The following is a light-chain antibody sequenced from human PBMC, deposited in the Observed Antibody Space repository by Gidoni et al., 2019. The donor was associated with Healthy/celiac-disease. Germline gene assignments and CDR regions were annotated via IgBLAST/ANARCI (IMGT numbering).Light chain of an antibody. CDR1: QDISNY. CDR2: DTS. V-gene: IGKV1-33*01. Sequence: DIQMTQSPSSPSASVGDRVTITCQASQDISNYLNWYQQKPGKAPKLLIYDTSNLERGVPSRFSGSGSGTDFTFTISSLQPEDIATYYCQQYDNLLLFTFGPGTKVDIK. CDR3: QQYDNLLLFT. J-gene: IGKJ3*01.